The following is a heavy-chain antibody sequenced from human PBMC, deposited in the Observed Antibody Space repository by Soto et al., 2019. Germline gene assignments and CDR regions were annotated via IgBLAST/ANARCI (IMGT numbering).Heavy chain of an antibody. D-gene: IGHD5-18*01. J-gene: IGHJ4*02. CDR3: ASDRTDESYGNFDY. CDR2: VSGSTYTT. Sequence: EVQLLESGGGLVQPGGSLRLSCAASGFTFSSHAMSWVRQAPGKGLEWVSTVSGSTYTTYYADSVKGRFTISRDNSKNTRYLQMNSLTVEDTAVYYCASDRTDESYGNFDYWGQGNLVTVSS. CDR1: GFTFSSHA. V-gene: IGHV3-23*01.